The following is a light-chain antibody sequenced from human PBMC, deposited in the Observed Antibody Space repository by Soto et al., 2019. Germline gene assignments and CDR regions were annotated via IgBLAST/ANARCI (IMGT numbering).Light chain of an antibody. Sequence: DIQMTQSPSTLSASVGDRVTITCRASERISKWLAWYQQKTGKAPKLLIYDASSLESGVPSRFSVSGSGTGFTLTISSLQPDDLTTYYCQQFNSYPYTFGQGTKLEIK. CDR1: ERISKW. CDR3: QQFNSYPYT. J-gene: IGKJ2*01. CDR2: DAS. V-gene: IGKV1-5*01.